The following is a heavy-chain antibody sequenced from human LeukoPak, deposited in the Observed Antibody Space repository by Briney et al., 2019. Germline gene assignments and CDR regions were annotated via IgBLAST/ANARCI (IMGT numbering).Heavy chain of an antibody. J-gene: IGHJ4*02. D-gene: IGHD6-19*01. V-gene: IGHV4-59*08. CDR1: GGSFSSYY. CDR2: IYYSGST. Sequence: SETLSLTCTVSGGSFSSYYWSWIRQPPGKGLEWIGYIYYSGSTNYNPSLKSRVTISVDTSKNQFSLKLSSVTAADTAVYYCARHATYSSGWYGDDYFFDYWGQRTLVTVSS. CDR3: ARHATYSSGWYGDDYFFDY.